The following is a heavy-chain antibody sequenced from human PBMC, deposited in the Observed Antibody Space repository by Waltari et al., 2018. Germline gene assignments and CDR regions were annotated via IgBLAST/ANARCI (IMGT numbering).Heavy chain of an antibody. J-gene: IGHJ3*01. CDR2: ILSDGSKK. CDR3: AKGLGVTNNDGFHV. Sequence: QVQLVESGGGVVRPGGSLRLYCAASGFTFRAYGLHWVRQAPGKGLEWLASILSDGSKKYFADSVKGRFTISRDNSKNTLYLQMNSLRAEDTAVYYCAKGLGVTNNDGFHVWGQGTMVTVSS. D-gene: IGHD4-17*01. CDR1: GFTFRAYG. V-gene: IGHV3-30*02.